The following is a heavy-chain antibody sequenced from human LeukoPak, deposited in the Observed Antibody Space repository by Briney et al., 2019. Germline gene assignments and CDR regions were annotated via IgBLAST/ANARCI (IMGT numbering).Heavy chain of an antibody. CDR3: ARDYGGSSSPLPSFDY. V-gene: IGHV1-46*01. CDR2: INPSGGST. J-gene: IGHJ4*02. CDR1: GYTFTSYY. Sequence: ASVKVSCKASGYTFTSYYMHWVRQAPGQGLEWMGIINPSGGSTSYAQKFQGRVTMTRDTSTSTVYMELSSLRSEDTAVYYCARDYGGSSSPLPSFDYWGQGTLVTVSS. D-gene: IGHD6-13*01.